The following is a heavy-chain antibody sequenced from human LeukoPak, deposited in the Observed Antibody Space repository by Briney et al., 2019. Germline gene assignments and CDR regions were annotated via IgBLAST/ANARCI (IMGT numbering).Heavy chain of an antibody. Sequence: SETLSLTCTVSGGSISNYYWNWIRQPAGKGPEWIGRMYISRESDYNPSLMSRVTMSVDTSKNQFSLRLSSVTAADTAVYYCARESRLRVGDGFDCDSWGQGILVTVSS. V-gene: IGHV4-4*07. CDR3: ARESRLRVGDGFDCDS. J-gene: IGHJ4*02. CDR1: GGSISNYY. D-gene: IGHD5-24*01. CDR2: MYISRES.